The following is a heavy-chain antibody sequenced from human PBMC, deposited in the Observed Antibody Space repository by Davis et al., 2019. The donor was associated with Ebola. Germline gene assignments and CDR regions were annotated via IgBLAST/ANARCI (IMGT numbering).Heavy chain of an antibody. CDR2: ISSSGDST. V-gene: IGHV3-23*01. J-gene: IGHJ4*02. Sequence: GESLKISCAASGFTFSSYAMSWVRQAPGKGLEWVSTISSSGDSTYDADSVKGRFTISRDNSKNTLYLQMNSLRAEDTAVYYCAKGGGVAVAGFDYWGQGTLVTVSS. CDR1: GFTFSSYA. CDR3: AKGGGVAVAGFDY. D-gene: IGHD6-19*01.